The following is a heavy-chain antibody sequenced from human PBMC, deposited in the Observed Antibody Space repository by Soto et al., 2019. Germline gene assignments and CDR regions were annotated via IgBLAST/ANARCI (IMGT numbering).Heavy chain of an antibody. V-gene: IGHV3-33*01. D-gene: IGHD2-15*01. CDR3: ARDNLLGYCSGGSCYGLDS. Sequence: QVPLVESGGGVVQPGRSLRLSCAASGFTISIYGMHWVRQAPGKGLEWVAIAWFDGSIEYYADSVKGRFTISRDNSKNTLYLQMNRLRAEDTAVYYCARDNLLGYCSGGSCYGLDSWGQGTLVTVSS. J-gene: IGHJ5*01. CDR1: GFTISIYG. CDR2: AWFDGSIE.